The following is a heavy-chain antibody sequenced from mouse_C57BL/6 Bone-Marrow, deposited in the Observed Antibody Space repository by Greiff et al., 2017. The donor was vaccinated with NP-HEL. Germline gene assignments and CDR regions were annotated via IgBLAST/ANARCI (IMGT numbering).Heavy chain of an antibody. D-gene: IGHD1-1*01. CDR2: IYPRSGNT. CDR1: GYTFTSYG. J-gene: IGHJ2*01. CDR3: ARKGFITTVFDY. V-gene: IGHV1-81*01. Sequence: VMLVESGAELARPGASVKLSCKASGYTFTSYGISWVKQRTGQGLEWIGEIYPRSGNTYYNEKFKGKATLTADKSSSTAYMELRSLTSEDSAVYFCARKGFITTVFDYWGQGTTLTVSS.